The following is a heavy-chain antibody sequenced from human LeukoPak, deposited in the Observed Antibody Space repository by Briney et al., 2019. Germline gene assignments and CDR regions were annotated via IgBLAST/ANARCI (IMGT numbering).Heavy chain of an antibody. D-gene: IGHD6-13*01. J-gene: IGHJ1*01. CDR1: GGTFSSYA. CDR3: ASGALIAAADHAEYFQH. Sequence: ASVKVSCKASGGTFSSYAISWARQAPGQGLEWMGGIIPIFGTANYAQKFQGRVTITADESTSTAYMELSSLRSEDTAVYYCASGALIAAADHAEYFQHWGQGTLVTVSS. V-gene: IGHV1-69*13. CDR2: IIPIFGTA.